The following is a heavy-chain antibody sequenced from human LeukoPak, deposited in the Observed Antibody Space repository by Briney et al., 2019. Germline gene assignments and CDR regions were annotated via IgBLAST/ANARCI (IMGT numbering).Heavy chain of an antibody. Sequence: SETLPLTCTVSGGSISSYYWSWIRQPPGKGLEWIGSIYYSGSTNYYPSLKSRVTISVDTSKNQFSLKMNSVTAADTAVYYCARDFGGVDWYFDLWGRGSLVTVSS. CDR3: ARDFGGVDWYFDL. CDR2: IYYSGST. CDR1: GGSISSYY. J-gene: IGHJ2*01. V-gene: IGHV4-59*01. D-gene: IGHD3-16*01.